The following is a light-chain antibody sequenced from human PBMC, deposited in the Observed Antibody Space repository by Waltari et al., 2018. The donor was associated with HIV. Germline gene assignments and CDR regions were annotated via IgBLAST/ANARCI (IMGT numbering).Light chain of an antibody. V-gene: IGKV4-1*01. Sequence: DVVMTQSPDALVGSLGERVTINCKSSQSILSNSNKKNYLAWYHQRPGQPPKLLCYWASTRESGVPARFSGSGSGTDFTLTISNLQAEDAAIYYCQQYYRTPPAFGQGTKVEI. CDR3: QQYYRTPPA. CDR2: WAS. CDR1: QSILSNSNKKNY. J-gene: IGKJ1*01.